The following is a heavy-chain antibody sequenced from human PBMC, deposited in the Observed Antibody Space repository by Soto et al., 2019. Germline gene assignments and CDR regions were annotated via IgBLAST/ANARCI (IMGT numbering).Heavy chain of an antibody. V-gene: IGHV3-43*01. J-gene: IGHJ4*02. D-gene: IGHD1-1*01. CDR2: INRGGDNT. CDR3: VKGLTQSSWNDCLDS. CDR1: GFGLDEYS. Sequence: EVSLRLSCAASGFGLDEYSMLWDRQARGKGLEWGSLINRGGDNTYYADSVKGRFTISRDNSKNSLYLHMSSLRIEDTAFYYCVKGLTQSSWNDCLDSWGQGTLVTVSS.